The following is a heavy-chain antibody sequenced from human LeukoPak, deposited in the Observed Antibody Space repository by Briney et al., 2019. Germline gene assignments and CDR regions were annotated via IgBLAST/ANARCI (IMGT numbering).Heavy chain of an antibody. CDR2: INQSGSR. J-gene: IGHJ3*02. CDR3: ARHMYGNVIDAFDI. D-gene: IGHD4-23*01. Sequence: SETLSLTCAVYGGSFSGYYWTWIRQLPGKGLEWIGEINQSGSRKYNPSLKSRVTISVDTSKNQFSLKVTSVTAADTAVYYCARHMYGNVIDAFDIWGQGTMVTVSS. V-gene: IGHV4-34*01. CDR1: GGSFSGYY.